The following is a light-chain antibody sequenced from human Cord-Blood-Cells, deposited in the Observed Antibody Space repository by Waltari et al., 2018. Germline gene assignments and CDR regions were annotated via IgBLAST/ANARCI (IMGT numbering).Light chain of an antibody. V-gene: IGLV4-69*01. CDR1: SGHSSYA. Sequence: QLVLTQSPSASASLGASVKLTRTLSSGHSSYAIAWHQQQPAKGPRYLMKLNSDGSHSKGDGIPDRFSGSSSGAERYLTISSLQSEDEADYYCQTWGTGVVFGGGTKLTVL. J-gene: IGLJ2*01. CDR3: QTWGTGVV. CDR2: LNSDGSH.